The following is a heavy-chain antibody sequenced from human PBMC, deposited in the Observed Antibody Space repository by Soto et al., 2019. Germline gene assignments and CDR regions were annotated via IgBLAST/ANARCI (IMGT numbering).Heavy chain of an antibody. V-gene: IGHV3-23*01. CDR2: LSGSSIST. D-gene: IGHD3-22*01. CDR1: GYPFSRYA. CDR3: TTSYDTSGYDY. J-gene: IGHJ4*02. Sequence: GGPLRLSCAASGYPFSRYAMRWVREAPGKGVELVSALSGSSISTYYADTEKGRFTISRDNSRNTLYLQIHSPRAEHTALYYRTTSYDTSGYDYGGQGTLV.